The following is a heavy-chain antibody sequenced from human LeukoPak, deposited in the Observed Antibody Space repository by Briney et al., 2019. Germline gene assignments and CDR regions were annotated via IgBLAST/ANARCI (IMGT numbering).Heavy chain of an antibody. V-gene: IGHV4-34*01. Sequence: SETLSLTCAVYGGSFSGYYWSWIRQPPGKGLEWIGEINHSGSTNYNPSLKSRVTISVDTSKNQFSLKLSSVTAADTAVYYCARRRRYSGSYYPYWYFDLWGRGTLVTVSS. CDR1: GGSFSGYY. CDR2: INHSGST. J-gene: IGHJ2*01. CDR3: ARRRRYSGSYYPYWYFDL. D-gene: IGHD1-26*01.